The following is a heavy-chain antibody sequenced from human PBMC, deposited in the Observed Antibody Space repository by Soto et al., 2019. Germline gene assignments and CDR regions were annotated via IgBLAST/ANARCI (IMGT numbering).Heavy chain of an antibody. Sequence: SVKVSCKASGGTFSNYAMRWVRQAPGQGLEWMGGTIPNFGTANDAQKFQGRVTITTDESTSTAYMELSSLRSDDTAVYYCARSVTVVVNSGYYYDMDFWGQGTPVTVSS. CDR3: ARSVTVVVNSGYYYDMDF. CDR2: TIPNFGTA. V-gene: IGHV1-69*05. J-gene: IGHJ6*02. CDR1: GGTFSNYA. D-gene: IGHD2-21*01.